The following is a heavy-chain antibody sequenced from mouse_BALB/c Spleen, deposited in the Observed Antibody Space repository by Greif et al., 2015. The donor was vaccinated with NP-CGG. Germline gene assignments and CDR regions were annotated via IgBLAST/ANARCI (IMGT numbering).Heavy chain of an antibody. J-gene: IGHJ3*01. Sequence: QVQLQQSGPGLVQPSQSLSITCTVSGFSLTSYGVHWVRQSPGKGLEWLGVIWSGGSTDYNAAFISRLSISKDNSKSQVFFKMNSLQANDTAIYYCANWDWFAYWGQGTLVTVSA. CDR2: IWSGGST. D-gene: IGHD4-1*01. CDR3: ANWDWFAY. CDR1: GFSLTSYG. V-gene: IGHV2-2*02.